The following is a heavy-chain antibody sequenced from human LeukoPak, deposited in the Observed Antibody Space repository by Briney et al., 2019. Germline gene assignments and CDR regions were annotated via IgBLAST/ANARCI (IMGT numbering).Heavy chain of an antibody. V-gene: IGHV3-23*01. D-gene: IGHD3-10*01. CDR2: ISGSGGST. CDR1: GFTFSSYA. Sequence: GGSLRLSCAASGFTFSSYAMNWVRQAPGKGLEWVSTISGSGGSTYYADSVKGRFTISRDNSKNTLYLQMNSLRAEDTAVYYCAKDRGIISDYWGQGTLVTVSS. CDR3: AKDRGIISDY. J-gene: IGHJ4*02.